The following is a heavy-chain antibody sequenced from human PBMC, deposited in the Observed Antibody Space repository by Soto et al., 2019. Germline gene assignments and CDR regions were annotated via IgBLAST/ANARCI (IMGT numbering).Heavy chain of an antibody. CDR2: INHSGST. CDR3: ARLSSSWSYYYYYMDV. V-gene: IGHV4-34*01. CDR1: GGSFSGYY. Sequence: PSETLSLTCAVYGGSFSGYYLSWIRQPPGKGLEWIGEINHSGSTNYNPSLKSRVTISVDTSKNQFSLKLSSVTAADTAVYYCARLSSSWSYYYYYMDVWGKGTTVTVSS. J-gene: IGHJ6*03. D-gene: IGHD6-13*01.